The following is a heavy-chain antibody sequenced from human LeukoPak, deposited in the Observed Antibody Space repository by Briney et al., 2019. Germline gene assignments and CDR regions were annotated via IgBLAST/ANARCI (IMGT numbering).Heavy chain of an antibody. CDR1: GYTFSSLD. Sequence: ASVKVSCKASGYTFSSLDINWVRQATGQGLEWMGWINLNSGNTGYAQQFQGRVTITRDTSISTVYMELTSLRSEDTAVYYCARLHGSPDYWGQGTLVTVSS. CDR2: INLNSGNT. V-gene: IGHV1-8*03. J-gene: IGHJ4*02. D-gene: IGHD2-15*01. CDR3: ARLHGSPDY.